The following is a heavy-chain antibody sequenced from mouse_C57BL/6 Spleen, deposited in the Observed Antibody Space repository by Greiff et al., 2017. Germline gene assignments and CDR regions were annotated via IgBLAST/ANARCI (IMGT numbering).Heavy chain of an antibody. CDR3: ARYYYGSSYDWYFDV. J-gene: IGHJ1*03. V-gene: IGHV1-82*01. CDR1: GYAFSSSW. D-gene: IGHD1-1*01. CDR2: IYPGDGDT. Sequence: VQVVESGPELVKPGASVKISCKASGYAFSSSWMNWVKQRPGKGLEWIGRIYPGDGDTNYNGKFKGKATLTADKSSSTAYMQLSSLTSEDSAVYFCARYYYGSSYDWYFDVWGTGTTVTVSS.